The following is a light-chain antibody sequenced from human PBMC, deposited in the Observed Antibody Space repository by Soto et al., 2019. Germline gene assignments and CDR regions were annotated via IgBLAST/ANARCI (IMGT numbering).Light chain of an antibody. CDR2: GAS. Sequence: EIVLTQSPGTLSLSPGERATLSCSASQSVSSSYLAWYQQKPGQAPRLLIYGASNRAAGIPDRFSGSGSGTDFTLTISRLEPEDFAGYYCQQYGSSPLTFGQGTKVEIK. CDR1: QSVSSSY. CDR3: QQYGSSPLT. V-gene: IGKV3-20*01. J-gene: IGKJ1*01.